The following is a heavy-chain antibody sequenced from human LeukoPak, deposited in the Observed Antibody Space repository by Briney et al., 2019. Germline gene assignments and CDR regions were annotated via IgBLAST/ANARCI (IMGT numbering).Heavy chain of an antibody. CDR3: AREGIDILTGYYPFDY. CDR2: IKEDGGEI. CDR1: GFTFSNYW. J-gene: IGHJ4*02. Sequence: GGSLRLSCAASGFTFSNYWMSWVRQAPGKGLEWVATIKEDGGEIYYVDSVKGRFTISRDNAKNSLYLQMNSLRAEDTAVYYCAREGIDILTGYYPFDYWGQGTLVTVSS. V-gene: IGHV3-7*01. D-gene: IGHD3-9*01.